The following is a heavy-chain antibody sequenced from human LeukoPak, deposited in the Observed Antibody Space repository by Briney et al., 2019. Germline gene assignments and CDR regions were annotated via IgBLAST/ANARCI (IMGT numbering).Heavy chain of an antibody. Sequence: GASVKVSCKASGYTFTSYHMHWVRQAPGQGLEWMGIINPSGGSTTYAQKFQGRVTMTRDTSTNTVYIELSSLRSEDTAVYYCARGTWFGEFSYWGQGTLVTVSS. CDR1: GYTFTSYH. V-gene: IGHV1-46*01. CDR2: INPSGGST. CDR3: ARGTWFGEFSY. D-gene: IGHD3-10*01. J-gene: IGHJ4*02.